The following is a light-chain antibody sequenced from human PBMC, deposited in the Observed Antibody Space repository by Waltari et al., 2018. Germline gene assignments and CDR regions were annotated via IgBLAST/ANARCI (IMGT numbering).Light chain of an antibody. J-gene: IGKJ4*01. CDR1: QSLVHSNGNTY. V-gene: IGKV2-30*02. Sequence: DFVMTQSPLSLPITPGQPASISCRSSQSLVHSNGNTYLSWYQQKPGQPPRLLIYQVSNRYSGVPDRFSGSGAGTNFTLKISRVEAEDVGVYYCGQGAHLPVNFGGGTKVEIK. CDR3: GQGAHLPVN. CDR2: QVS.